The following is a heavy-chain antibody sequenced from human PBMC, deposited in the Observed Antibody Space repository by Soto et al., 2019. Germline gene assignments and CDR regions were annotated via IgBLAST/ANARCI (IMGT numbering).Heavy chain of an antibody. CDR3: ARAQGGSSWSRGWFDY. CDR2: INPSGGST. CDR1: GDTVSSDV. D-gene: IGHD6-13*01. V-gene: IGHV1-46*01. Sequence: GAPVDVTCKACGDTVSSDVMHWVRHAPGQRREWMGIINPSGGSTSYAQKFQGRVTMTRDTSTSTVYMELSSLRSEDTAVYYCARAQGGSSWSRGWFDYWGQGTLVTVSS. J-gene: IGHJ5*01.